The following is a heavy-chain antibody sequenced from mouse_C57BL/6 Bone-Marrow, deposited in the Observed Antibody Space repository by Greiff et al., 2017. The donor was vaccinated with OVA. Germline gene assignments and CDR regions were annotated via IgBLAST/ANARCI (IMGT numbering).Heavy chain of an antibody. CDR2: IDPETGGT. CDR1: GYTFTDYE. CDR3: TYGSSYRWYFDV. Sequence: QVQLQQSGAELVRPGASVTLSCKASGYTFTDYEMHWVKQTPVHGLEWIGAIDPETGGTAYNQKFKGKAILTADKSSSTAYMELRSLTSEDSAGDYCTYGSSYRWYFDVWGTGTTVTVSS. J-gene: IGHJ1*03. V-gene: IGHV1-15*01. D-gene: IGHD1-1*01.